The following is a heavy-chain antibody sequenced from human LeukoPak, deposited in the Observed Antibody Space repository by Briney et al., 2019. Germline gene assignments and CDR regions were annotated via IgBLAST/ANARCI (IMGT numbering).Heavy chain of an antibody. J-gene: IGHJ4*02. D-gene: IGHD3-22*01. CDR3: ASSYHYDSSGSIYYFDY. CDR2: INSDGSST. CDR1: GFTFSSYW. V-gene: IGHV3-74*01. Sequence: PGGSLRLSCAASGFTFSSYWMHWVRQAPGKRLVWVSRINSDGSSTSYADSVKGRFTISRDNAKNTLYLQMNSLRAEDTAVYYCASSYHYDSSGSIYYFDYWGQGTPVTVSS.